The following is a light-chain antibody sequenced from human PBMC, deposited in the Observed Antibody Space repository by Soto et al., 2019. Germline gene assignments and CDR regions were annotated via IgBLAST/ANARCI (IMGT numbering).Light chain of an antibody. CDR1: SSNIGAGYD. CDR3: PSYYSSLSGSNVV. CDR2: GNS. J-gene: IGLJ2*01. V-gene: IGLV1-40*01. Sequence: QSVLTQPPSVSGAPGQRVTISCTGSSSNIGAGYDVHWYQQLPGTAPKLLIYGNSNRPSGVPDRFSGSKSGTSASLAITGLQVEFAADDYCPSYYSSLSGSNVVFGGGTKRTVL.